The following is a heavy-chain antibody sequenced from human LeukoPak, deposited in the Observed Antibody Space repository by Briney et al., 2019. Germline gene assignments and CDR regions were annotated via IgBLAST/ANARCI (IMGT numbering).Heavy chain of an antibody. Sequence: GGYLRLSCAASGFTFNTYGMNWVRQAPGRGLVWVAYISASGTGIYYADSVEGRFTISRDIAKNSLYLQLNSLRDEDTAVYYCARDYSGYVPYYSDFWGQGTLVTVSS. CDR3: ARDYSGYVPYYSDF. J-gene: IGHJ4*02. CDR1: GFTFNTYG. D-gene: IGHD5-12*01. V-gene: IGHV3-48*02. CDR2: ISASGTGI.